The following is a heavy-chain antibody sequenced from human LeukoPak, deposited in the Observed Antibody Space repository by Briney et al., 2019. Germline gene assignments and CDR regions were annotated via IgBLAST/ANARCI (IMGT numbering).Heavy chain of an antibody. D-gene: IGHD5-12*01. Sequence: GGSLRLSCAASGFTFSSYWMHWVRQAPGKGLMWVARINGDGTSTTYADSVKGRFTISRGNAKKALYLQMNSLGAEDTAVYYCAVKSGYNDWDAPFDYWGQGTLVTVSS. CDR1: GFTFSSYW. J-gene: IGHJ4*02. V-gene: IGHV3-74*01. CDR3: AVKSGYNDWDAPFDY. CDR2: INGDGTST.